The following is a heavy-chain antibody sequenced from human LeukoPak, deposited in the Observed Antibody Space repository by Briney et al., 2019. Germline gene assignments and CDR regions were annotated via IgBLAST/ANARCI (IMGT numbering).Heavy chain of an antibody. CDR1: GFTFTSYA. CDR3: AKDPHHNWNYGYYFDY. Sequence: PGGSLRLSCAASGFTFTSYAMSWVRQSPGKGLDWVSSISGSGGSTYYADSVKGRFTISRDNSKNTLYLQMNSLRAEDTAVYYCAKDPHHNWNYGYYFDYWGQGTLVTVSS. J-gene: IGHJ4*02. CDR2: ISGSGGST. D-gene: IGHD1-7*01. V-gene: IGHV3-23*01.